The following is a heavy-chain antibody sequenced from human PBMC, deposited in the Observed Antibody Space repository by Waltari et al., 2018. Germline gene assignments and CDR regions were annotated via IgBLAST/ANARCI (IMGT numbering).Heavy chain of an antibody. J-gene: IGHJ6*02. CDR3: AREFKYGMDV. Sequence: APLAQSGAEVETSGPAENVPRRVSGYTLQHLYTHWVRQAPGKGHEWRGGFDPEDGETINAQKFQDTVTMTEYTSTDTAYMELSSLRSEDTAVYYRAREFKYGMDVWGQGTPVTVSS. V-gene: IGHV1-24*01. CDR2: FDPEDGET. CDR1: GYTLQHLY.